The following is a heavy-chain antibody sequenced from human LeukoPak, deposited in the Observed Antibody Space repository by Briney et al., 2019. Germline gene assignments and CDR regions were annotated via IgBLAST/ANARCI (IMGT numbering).Heavy chain of an antibody. CDR1: GGSISSSSYY. V-gene: IGHV4-39*07. Sequence: SETLSLTCTVSGGSISSSSYYWGWIRQPPGKGLEWIGSIYYSGSTYYNPSLKSRVTISVDTSKNQFSLKLSSVTAADTAVYYCASYSGSYPYFDYWGQGTLVTVSS. CDR2: IYYSGST. J-gene: IGHJ4*02. D-gene: IGHD1-26*01. CDR3: ASYSGSYPYFDY.